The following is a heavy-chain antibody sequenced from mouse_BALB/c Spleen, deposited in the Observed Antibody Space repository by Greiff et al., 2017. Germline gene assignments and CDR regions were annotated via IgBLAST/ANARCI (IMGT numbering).Heavy chain of an antibody. D-gene: IGHD1-1*01. V-gene: IGHV1-18*01. CDR1: GYTFTDYN. CDR3: ARYYYGSRYAMDY. CDR2: INPNNGGT. J-gene: IGHJ4*01. Sequence: EVQLQQSGPELVKPGASVKISCKASGYTFTDYNMDWVKQSHGKSLEWIGDINPNNGGTIYNQKFKGKATLTVDKSSSTAYMELRSLTSEDTAVYYCARYYYGSRYAMDYWGQGTSVTVSS.